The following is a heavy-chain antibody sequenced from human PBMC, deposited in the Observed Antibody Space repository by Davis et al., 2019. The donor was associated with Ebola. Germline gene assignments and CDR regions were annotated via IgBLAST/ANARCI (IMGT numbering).Heavy chain of an antibody. CDR3: ARAITIFGVVITYFDY. CDR1: GFIFSDYY. Sequence: GESLKISCAASGFIFSDYYMSWIRQAPGKGLEWVSYISSSGSTIYYADSVKGRFTISRDNAKNSLYLQMNSLRAEDTAVYYCARAITIFGVVITYFDYWGQGTLVTVSS. V-gene: IGHV3-11*04. J-gene: IGHJ4*02. D-gene: IGHD3-3*01. CDR2: ISSSGSTI.